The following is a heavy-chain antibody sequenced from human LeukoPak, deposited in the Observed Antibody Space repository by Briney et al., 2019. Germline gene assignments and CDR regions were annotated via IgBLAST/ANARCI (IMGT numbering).Heavy chain of an antibody. CDR3: ASLPLWFGELRDAFDI. J-gene: IGHJ3*02. V-gene: IGHV1-46*01. D-gene: IGHD3-10*01. CDR1: GYTFTSYY. CDR2: INPSGGST. Sequence: ASVKVSCKASGYTFTSYYMHWVRQAPGQGLEWMGIINPSGGSTSYAQKFQGRVTMTRDTSTSTVYMELSSLRSEDTAVYYCASLPLWFGELRDAFDIWGQGTMVTVSS.